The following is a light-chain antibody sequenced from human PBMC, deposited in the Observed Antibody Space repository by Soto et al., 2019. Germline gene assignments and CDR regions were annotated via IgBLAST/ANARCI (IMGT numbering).Light chain of an antibody. J-gene: IGLJ2*01. CDR2: DVS. V-gene: IGLV2-14*03. CDR3: GSYTSSDTMI. CDR1: SSDIGRYNY. Sequence: QSALTQPASVSGSPGQSITISCTGTSSDIGRYNYVSWYQHSPGKAPKLIIYDVSDRPSGVSNRFSGSKSGTTASLTISGLQAEDEAEYYCGSYTSSDTMIFGGGTKVTVL.